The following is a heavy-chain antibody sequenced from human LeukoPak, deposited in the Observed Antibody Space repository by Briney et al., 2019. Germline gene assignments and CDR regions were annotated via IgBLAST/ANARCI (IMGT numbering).Heavy chain of an antibody. CDR3: ARWIQLWSYYFDY. Sequence: PSETLSLTCTVSGGSISSYYWSWIRQPPGKGLEWIGEINHSGSTNYNPSLKSRVTISVDTSKNQFSLKLSSVTAADTAVYYCARWIQLWSYYFDYWGQGTLVTVSS. CDR1: GGSISSYY. CDR2: INHSGST. D-gene: IGHD5-18*01. J-gene: IGHJ4*02. V-gene: IGHV4-34*01.